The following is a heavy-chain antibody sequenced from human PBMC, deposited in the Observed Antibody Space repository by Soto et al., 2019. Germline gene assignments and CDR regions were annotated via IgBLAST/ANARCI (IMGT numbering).Heavy chain of an antibody. D-gene: IGHD2-2*01. V-gene: IGHV4-59*01. CDR1: GGSISSSY. CDR2: IYDDGSA. J-gene: IGHJ5*02. CDR3: ARGRRLLDIVVVPSSYNWFDP. Sequence: SETLSLTCTVSGGSISSSYWSWIRQPPGKGLEWLAYIYDDGSANYNPSLKSRATISLDMSKNQFSLKLTSVTAADTAVYYCARGRRLLDIVVVPSSYNWFDPWGQGTLVTVSS.